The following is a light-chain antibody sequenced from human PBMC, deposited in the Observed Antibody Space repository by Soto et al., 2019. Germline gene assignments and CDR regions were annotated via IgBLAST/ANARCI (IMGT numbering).Light chain of an antibody. CDR2: AAS. V-gene: IGKV1-39*01. CDR3: QQSYSNLWT. J-gene: IGKJ1*01. Sequence: DIQMTQSPSSLSASLGDRVTITCGASQSISSYLNWYQQKPGKAPKLLIYAASSLQSGVPSRFSGSGSGTDFTLTISSLQPEDFATYYCQQSYSNLWTFGQGTKVDIK. CDR1: QSISSY.